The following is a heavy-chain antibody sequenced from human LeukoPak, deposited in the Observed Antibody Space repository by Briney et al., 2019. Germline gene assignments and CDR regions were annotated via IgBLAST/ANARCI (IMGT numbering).Heavy chain of an antibody. V-gene: IGHV4-39*07. CDR1: GVSISSSSYY. J-gene: IGHJ6*02. CDR2: IYYSGST. Sequence: SETLSLTCTVSGVSISSSSYYWGWIRQPPGKGLEWIGSIYYSGSTNYNPSLKSRVTISVDTSKNQFSLKLSSVTAADTAVYYCARGDNVLRFLEWLPRSYYYGMDVWGQGTTVTVSS. D-gene: IGHD3-3*01. CDR3: ARGDNVLRFLEWLPRSYYYGMDV.